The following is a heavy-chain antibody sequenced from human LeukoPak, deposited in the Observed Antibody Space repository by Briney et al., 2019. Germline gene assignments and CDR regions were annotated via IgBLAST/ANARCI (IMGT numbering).Heavy chain of an antibody. D-gene: IGHD4-23*01. CDR2: ISGSGGST. CDR1: GLTFSSYA. J-gene: IGHJ4*02. V-gene: IGHV3-23*01. Sequence: PGGSLRLSCAASGLTFSSYAMSWVRQAPGKGLEWVSAISGSGGSTYYADSVKGRFTISRDNSKNTLYLQMNSLRAEDTAVYYCAKDPLRGYYGGNSGYWGQGTLVTVSS. CDR3: AKDPLRGYYGGNSGY.